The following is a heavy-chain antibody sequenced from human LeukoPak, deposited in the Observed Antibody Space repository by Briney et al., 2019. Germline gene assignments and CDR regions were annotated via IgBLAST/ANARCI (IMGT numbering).Heavy chain of an antibody. CDR3: ASGAAAGFFDP. V-gene: IGHV7-4-1*02. D-gene: IGHD6-13*01. CDR1: GYTFTSYA. J-gene: IGHJ5*02. CDR2: INTNTGNP. Sequence: ASVKVSCKASGYTFTSYAMNWVRQAPGQGLEWMGWINTNTGNPTYARGFTGRFVFSSDTSVSTAYLQISSLKAEDTAVYYCASGAAAGFFDPRGQGTLVTVSS.